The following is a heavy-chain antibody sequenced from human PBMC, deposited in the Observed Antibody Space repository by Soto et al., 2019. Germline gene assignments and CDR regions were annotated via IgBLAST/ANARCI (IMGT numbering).Heavy chain of an antibody. V-gene: IGHV1-18*01. CDR2: ISAYNGNT. Sequence: ASVKGACKASGYTFTSYGISWVRQAPGQGLEWMGWISAYNGNTNYAQKLQGRVTMTTDTSTSTAYMELRSLRSDDTAVYYCARDLRGVLRYVGWFPAVYYFDYWGQGTLVTVSS. J-gene: IGHJ4*02. CDR1: GYTFTSYG. D-gene: IGHD3-9*01. CDR3: ARDLRGVLRYVGWFPAVYYFDY.